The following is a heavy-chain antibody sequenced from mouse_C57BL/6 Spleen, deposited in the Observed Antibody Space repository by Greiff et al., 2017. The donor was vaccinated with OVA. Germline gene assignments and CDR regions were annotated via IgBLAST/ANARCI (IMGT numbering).Heavy chain of an antibody. Sequence: VQLQQPGAELVMPGASVKLSCKASGYTFTSYWMHWVKQRPGQGLEWIGEIDPSDSYTNYNQKFKGKSTLTVDKSSSTAYMQLSSLTSEDAAVYYGARYYYGSSLWYFDVWGTGTTVTVSS. V-gene: IGHV1-69*01. D-gene: IGHD1-1*01. CDR1: GYTFTSYW. J-gene: IGHJ1*03. CDR2: IDPSDSYT. CDR3: ARYYYGSSLWYFDV.